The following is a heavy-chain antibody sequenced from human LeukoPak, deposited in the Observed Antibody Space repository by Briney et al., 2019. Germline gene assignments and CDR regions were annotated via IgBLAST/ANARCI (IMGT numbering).Heavy chain of an antibody. CDR3: ARLIDYGGFYFYYYMDV. Sequence: SETLSLTCTVSGGSISGSTYYWGWIRQPPEKGLEWIGNIDSSGTSHYSPVLKRRVTISLDTSKSHFSLRLTSVTAADTAVYYCARLIDYGGFYFYYYMDVWGKGTSVTVSS. J-gene: IGHJ6*03. CDR2: IDSSGTS. V-gene: IGHV4-39*02. D-gene: IGHD4/OR15-4a*01. CDR1: GGSISGSTYY.